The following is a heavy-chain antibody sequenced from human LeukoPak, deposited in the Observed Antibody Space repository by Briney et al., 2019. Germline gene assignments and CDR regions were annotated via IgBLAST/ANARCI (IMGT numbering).Heavy chain of an antibody. CDR3: ARGRGVYDFSSGYYIYYSDY. CDR1: AASFSASY. Sequence: SPTLSLTFAVFAASFSASYWSWIRQPPRKGMEWIGEINHSGSTNYNPSLNSRVTISVDTSKNQFSLKLTSVTAADTAVYSCARGRGVYDFSSGYYIYYSDYCGQATLATVSS. V-gene: IGHV4-34*01. CDR2: INHSGST. J-gene: IGHJ4*02. D-gene: IGHD3-3*01.